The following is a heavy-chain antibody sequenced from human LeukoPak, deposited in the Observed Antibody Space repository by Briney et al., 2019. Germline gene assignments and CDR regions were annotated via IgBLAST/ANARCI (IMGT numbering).Heavy chain of an antibody. J-gene: IGHJ5*02. CDR2: INPYSGGT. CDR3: ARGGDSSSLYGWFDP. Sequence: GASVKVSCKASGYSFTGYYMHWVRQAPGQGLEWMGWINPYSGGTNYAQKFQGRVTMTRDTSISTAYMELSRLRSDDTAVYYCARGGDSSSLYGWFDPWGQGTLVTVSS. CDR1: GYSFTGYY. V-gene: IGHV1-2*02. D-gene: IGHD6-13*01.